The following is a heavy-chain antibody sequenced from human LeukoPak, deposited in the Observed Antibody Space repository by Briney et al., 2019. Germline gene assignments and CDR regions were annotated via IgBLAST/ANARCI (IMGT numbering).Heavy chain of an antibody. CDR3: ETTEATAAIERGEGTFEI. CDR1: VDTVSEWS. V-gene: IGHV1-24*01. Sequence: GASVKVSCKDHVDTVSEWSIHWLRQVPGKGLEWMGGFDPQEVETVYAQKLHGRVSMTEDTYTDTVHMDLSSMRSDDTAFYYCETTEATAAIERGEGTFEIWGQGTMVIVSS. D-gene: IGHD6-13*01. J-gene: IGHJ3*02. CDR2: FDPQEVET.